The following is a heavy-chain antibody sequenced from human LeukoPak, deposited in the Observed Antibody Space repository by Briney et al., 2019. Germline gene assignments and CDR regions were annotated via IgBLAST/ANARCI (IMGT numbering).Heavy chain of an antibody. CDR2: ISCSGGST. Sequence: GGSLRLSCAASGFTFSSYAVSRVRQAPGKGPERVSAISCSGGSTYYADSVKGRFTISRDNSKNTLYLQMTSLRAEDTAVYYCVIPIAAAGQFDYWGQGTLVTVSS. D-gene: IGHD6-13*01. CDR3: VIPIAAAGQFDY. V-gene: IGHV3-23*01. J-gene: IGHJ4*02. CDR1: GFTFSSYA.